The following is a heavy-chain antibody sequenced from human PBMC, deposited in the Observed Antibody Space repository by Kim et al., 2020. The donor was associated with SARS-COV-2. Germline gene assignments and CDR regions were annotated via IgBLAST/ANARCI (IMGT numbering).Heavy chain of an antibody. CDR2: IYYRGST. CDR3: ATGLGSYGTFDI. V-gene: IGHV4-31*03. D-gene: IGHD3-10*01. J-gene: IGHJ3*02. Sequence: SETLSLTCSVSGGSISSGDYYWTWIRQPPGKGLEWIGYIYYRGSTYYNPSLKSRVAISVDTSKNHFSLKLISVTAADTAVYYCATGLGSYGTFDIWGQGTMVTVSS. CDR1: GGSISSGDYY.